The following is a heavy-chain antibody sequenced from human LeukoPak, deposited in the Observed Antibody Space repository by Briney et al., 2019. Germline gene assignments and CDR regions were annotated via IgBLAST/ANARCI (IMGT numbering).Heavy chain of an antibody. V-gene: IGHV4-34*01. Sequence: ASETLSLTCAVYGGSFSGYYWSWIRQPPGKGLEWIGEINHSGSTNYNPSLKSRVTISVDSSKNQFSLKLNSVTAADTAVYYCARVGIAAAGRYYFDYWGQGILVTVSS. CDR1: GGSFSGYY. D-gene: IGHD6-13*01. J-gene: IGHJ4*02. CDR3: ARVGIAAAGRYYFDY. CDR2: INHSGST.